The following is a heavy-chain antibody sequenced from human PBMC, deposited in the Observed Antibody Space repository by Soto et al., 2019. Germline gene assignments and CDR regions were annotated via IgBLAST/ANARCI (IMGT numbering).Heavy chain of an antibody. J-gene: IGHJ6*02. CDR2: MNPNSGNT. D-gene: IGHD3-22*01. CDR1: GYTFTSYD. V-gene: IGHV1-8*01. Sequence: ASVKVSCKASGYTFTSYDINWVRQATGQGLEWMGWMNPNSGNTGYAQKFQGRVTMTRNTSISTAYMELSSLRSEDTAVYYCARKTVVVITEDYYYYYGMDVWGQGTTVTV. CDR3: ARKTVVVITEDYYYYYGMDV.